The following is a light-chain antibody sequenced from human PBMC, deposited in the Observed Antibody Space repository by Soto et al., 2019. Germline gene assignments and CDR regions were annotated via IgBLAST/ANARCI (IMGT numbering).Light chain of an antibody. Sequence: QSALTQPRSVSGSPGQSVTISCTGTSSDVGGYNYVSWYQQHPGKAPKLMIYDVSKRPSGVPDRFSGSKSGNTASLTISGLQAEDEADYYCCSYAVLWVFGGGTKLTVL. CDR3: CSYAVLWV. CDR2: DVS. J-gene: IGLJ3*02. CDR1: SSDVGGYNY. V-gene: IGLV2-11*01.